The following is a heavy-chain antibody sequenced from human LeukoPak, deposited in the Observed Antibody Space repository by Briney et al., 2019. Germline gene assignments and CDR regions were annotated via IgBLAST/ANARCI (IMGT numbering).Heavy chain of an antibody. CDR2: INPNSGGT. D-gene: IGHD3-22*01. V-gene: IGHV1-2*02. Sequence: ASVKVSCKASGYTFTGYYMHWVRQAPGQGLEWMGWINPNSGGTNYAQKFQGRVTMTRDTSISTAYKELSRLRSDDTAVYYCARADDSSGYYLTAFDIWGQGTMVTVSS. CDR1: GYTFTGYY. CDR3: ARADDSSGYYLTAFDI. J-gene: IGHJ3*02.